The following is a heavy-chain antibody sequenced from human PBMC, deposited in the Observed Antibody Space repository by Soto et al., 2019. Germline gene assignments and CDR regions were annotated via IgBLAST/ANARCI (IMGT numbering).Heavy chain of an antibody. D-gene: IGHD4-17*01. Sequence: QLQLQESGSGLVKPSQTLSLSCTVSGGSISSGDFSWSWVRQPPGRGLEWIGYIYHRGSTFYSPSLKSRVTISIDRSTNQFSLRLSSVTAADTAVYYCATNRDYGILNYWGQGTLATVSS. CDR3: ATNRDYGILNY. CDR2: IYHRGST. J-gene: IGHJ4*01. CDR1: GGSISSGDFS. V-gene: IGHV4-30-2*01.